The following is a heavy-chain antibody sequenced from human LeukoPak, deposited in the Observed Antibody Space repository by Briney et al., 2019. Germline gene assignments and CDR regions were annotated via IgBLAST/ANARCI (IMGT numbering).Heavy chain of an antibody. CDR3: AKKLGSSPGDFFDY. V-gene: IGHV3-23*01. CDR2: INGNGGGT. CDR1: GFIFSRYA. J-gene: IGHJ4*02. Sequence: GGSLRLSCAASGFIFSRYAMSWVRQAPGKGLEWVSDINGNGGGTFYADSVKGRFTVSRDNSKNTLYMQMNSLRGGDTAVYYCAKKLGSSPGDFFDYWGQGTLVTVSS. D-gene: IGHD6-6*01.